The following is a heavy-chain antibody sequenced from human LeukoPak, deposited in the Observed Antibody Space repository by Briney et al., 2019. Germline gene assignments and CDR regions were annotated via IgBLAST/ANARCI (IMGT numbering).Heavy chain of an antibody. CDR3: ARAVLVLDALDI. V-gene: IGHV3-9*01. CDR1: GFTFDDYA. D-gene: IGHD6-13*01. Sequence: PGGSLRLSCAASGFTFDDYAMHWVRQAPGKGLEWVSGISWNSGSIGYADSVKGRFTISRDNAKNSLYLQMDSLRAEDTAVYYCARAVLVLDALDIWGQGTMVTVSS. CDR2: ISWNSGSI. J-gene: IGHJ3*02.